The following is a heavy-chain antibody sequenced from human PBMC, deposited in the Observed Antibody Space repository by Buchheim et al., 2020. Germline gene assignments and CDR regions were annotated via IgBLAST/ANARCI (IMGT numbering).Heavy chain of an antibody. Sequence: QVQLVQSGAEVKKPGSSVKVSCKASGGTFSSYTISWVRQAPGQGLEWMGRIIPILGIANYAQKFQGRVTITADKSTSTAYMELSSLRSEDTAVYYCARAEIAAAGTPDYYYYYGMDVWGQGTT. CDR3: ARAEIAAAGTPDYYYYYGMDV. J-gene: IGHJ6*02. CDR2: IIPILGIA. V-gene: IGHV1-69*02. D-gene: IGHD6-13*01. CDR1: GGTFSSYT.